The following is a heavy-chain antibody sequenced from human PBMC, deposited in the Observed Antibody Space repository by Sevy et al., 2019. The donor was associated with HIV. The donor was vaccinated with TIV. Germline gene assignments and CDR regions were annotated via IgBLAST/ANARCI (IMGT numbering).Heavy chain of an antibody. J-gene: IGHJ4*02. Sequence: GGSLRLSCAASGFTFSSHAMHWVRQAPGKGLEWVALISYDGVIKYYAESVKGRFTMSRDNSKNTLYLQMNSLRADDTAVYYCAREAGYSTGWSPGNYWGQGTLVTVSS. V-gene: IGHV3-30*14. CDR3: AREAGYSTGWSPGNY. CDR1: GFTFSSHA. CDR2: ISYDGVIK. D-gene: IGHD6-19*01.